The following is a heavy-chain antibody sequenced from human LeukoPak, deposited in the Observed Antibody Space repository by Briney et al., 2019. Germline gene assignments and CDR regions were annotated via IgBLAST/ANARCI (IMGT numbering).Heavy chain of an antibody. V-gene: IGHV3-53*01. CDR2: IFPDGQT. Sequence: SGGSLRLSCALSGLTVNDNYMSWVRQAPGKGLEWVSLIFPDGQTYYADFVQGRFSISRDMSRNILFLDMSSLRAEDAAVYYCARELPREVTLDYWGQGTLVTVSP. D-gene: IGHD2-21*02. CDR3: ARELPREVTLDY. J-gene: IGHJ4*01. CDR1: GLTVNDNY.